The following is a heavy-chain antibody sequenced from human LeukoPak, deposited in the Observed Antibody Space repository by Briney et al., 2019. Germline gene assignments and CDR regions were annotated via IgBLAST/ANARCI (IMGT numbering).Heavy chain of an antibody. CDR2: INPSGGST. V-gene: IGHV1-46*01. J-gene: IGHJ4*02. Sequence: GASVKVSCKASGYTFTSYYMHWVRQAPGQGLEWMGIINPSGGSTSHAQKFQGRVTMTRDTSTSTVYMELSSLRSEDTAVYYCARDPPTNYDFWSGYLYWGQGTLVTVSS. CDR3: ARDPPTNYDFWSGYLY. CDR1: GYTFTSYY. D-gene: IGHD3-3*01.